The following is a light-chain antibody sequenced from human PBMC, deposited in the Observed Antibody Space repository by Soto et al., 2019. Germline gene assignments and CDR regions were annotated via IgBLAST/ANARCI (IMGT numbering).Light chain of an antibody. CDR1: QSISSW. J-gene: IGKJ1*01. Sequence: DIQMPQSPSTLSASVGDRVTITCRASQSISSWLAWYQQKPGKAPKLLIYDASSLESGVPSRFSGSGSGTEFTLTISSLQPDDFATYYCQQYNSYWTVGQGTKVDSK. V-gene: IGKV1-5*01. CDR3: QQYNSYWT. CDR2: DAS.